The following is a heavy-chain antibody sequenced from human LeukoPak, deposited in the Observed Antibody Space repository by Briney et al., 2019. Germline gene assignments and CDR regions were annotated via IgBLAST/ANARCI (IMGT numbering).Heavy chain of an antibody. V-gene: IGHV3-21*01. J-gene: IGHJ3*02. CDR3: ARDQRGNDAFDI. Sequence: GGSLRLSCAASGFTFSSYAVNWVRQAPGKGLEWVSSISSSSSYIYYADSVKGRFTISRDNAKNSLYLQMNSLRAEDTAVYYCARDQRGNDAFDIWGQGTMVTVSS. D-gene: IGHD4-23*01. CDR2: ISSSSSYI. CDR1: GFTFSSYA.